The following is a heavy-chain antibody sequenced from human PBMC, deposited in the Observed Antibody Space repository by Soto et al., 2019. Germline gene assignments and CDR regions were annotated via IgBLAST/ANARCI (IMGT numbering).Heavy chain of an antibody. CDR2: IIPSGGST. CDR1: GYTFTSYY. D-gene: IGHD3-22*01. V-gene: IGHV1-46*01. CDR3: ARDSSGRQGSYGMDV. J-gene: IGHJ6*02. Sequence: ASVKVSCKASGYTFTSYYMHWVGQAPGQVLEWLGIIIPSGGSTSYAQKFQGSVTMTRDTSTSTVYMELCSLRSEATAVYYCARDSSGRQGSYGMDVWGQGTTVSVSS.